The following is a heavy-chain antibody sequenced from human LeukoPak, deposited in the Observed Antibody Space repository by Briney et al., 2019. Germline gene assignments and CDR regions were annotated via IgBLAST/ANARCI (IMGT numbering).Heavy chain of an antibody. V-gene: IGHV4-61*01. D-gene: IGHD3-10*01. Sequence: SETLSLTCTVSGVSVSSGSSYWSWVRQPPGKGLEWIGYMYYTGSTNYNPSLKSRVTISINTSTNQFSLKLSSVTAADTAVYYCARTRAGAFDIWGQGTMVTVSS. J-gene: IGHJ3*02. CDR1: GVSVSSGSSY. CDR2: MYYTGST. CDR3: ARTRAGAFDI.